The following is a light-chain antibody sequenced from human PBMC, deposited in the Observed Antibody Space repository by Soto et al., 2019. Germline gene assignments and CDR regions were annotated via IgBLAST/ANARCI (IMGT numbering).Light chain of an antibody. J-gene: IGKJ4*01. V-gene: IGKV3-20*01. CDR1: QSVSSSY. Sequence: EIVLTQSPGTLSLSPGERATLSCRASQSVSSSYLAWYQQKPGQAPRLLISGASSRATGNPDRFSGSGSGTDFTLTISRLEPEDFAVYYCQQYGSSPLTFGGGTKVEIK. CDR3: QQYGSSPLT. CDR2: GAS.